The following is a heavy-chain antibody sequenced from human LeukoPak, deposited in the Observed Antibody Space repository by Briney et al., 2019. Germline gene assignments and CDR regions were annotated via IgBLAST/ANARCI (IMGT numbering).Heavy chain of an antibody. D-gene: IGHD3-22*01. CDR1: GGSISSYY. J-gene: IGHJ4*02. Sequence: SETLSLTCTVSGGSISSYYWSWVRQPPGKGLEWIGYIYFSGSTNYNPSLKSRVTISVDTSKNQFSLKLSSVTAADTAVYYCAREDYYDSNTLVYWGQGTLVTVSS. V-gene: IGHV4-59*01. CDR2: IYFSGST. CDR3: AREDYYDSNTLVY.